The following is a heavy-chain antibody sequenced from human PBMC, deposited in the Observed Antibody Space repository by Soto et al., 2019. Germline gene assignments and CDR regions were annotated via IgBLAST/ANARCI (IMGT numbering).Heavy chain of an antibody. CDR1: GDSISSSNYY. V-gene: IGHV4-39*01. D-gene: IGHD2-15*01. CDR2: IHYTEST. J-gene: IGHJ4*02. Sequence: QLQLQESGPGLVKPSETLSLTCTVSGDSISSSNYYRGWIRQPPGKGLEWIGSIHYTESTYYNPSLKSRVTISEDTSKNQFSLKLTSVTAADTAVYYCVRRECRGGTCFFGHWGQGTLVTVSS. CDR3: VRRECRGGTCFFGH.